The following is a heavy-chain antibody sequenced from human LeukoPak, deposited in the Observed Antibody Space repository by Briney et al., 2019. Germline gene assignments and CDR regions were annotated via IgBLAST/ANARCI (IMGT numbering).Heavy chain of an antibody. J-gene: IGHJ4*02. CDR3: ATETNGRHYDY. CDR1: GLTFSTSG. V-gene: IGHV3-21*06. Sequence: GGSLRLSCTPSGLTFSTSGSNWVRQAPGKGPEWVASICPTGADRYEADSIKGRFTNSRDNANNFLYLQMNSLRAEDTAVYYCATETNGRHYDYWGQGTLLTVSS. D-gene: IGHD1-14*01. CDR2: ICPTGADR.